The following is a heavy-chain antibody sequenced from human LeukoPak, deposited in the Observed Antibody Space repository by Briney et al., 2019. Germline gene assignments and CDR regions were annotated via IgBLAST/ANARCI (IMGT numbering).Heavy chain of an antibody. D-gene: IGHD6-6*01. V-gene: IGHV3-30-3*01. CDR1: GFTFSSYA. J-gene: IGHJ5*02. Sequence: GRSLRLSCAASGFTFSSYAMHWVRQAPGKGLEWVAVISYDGSNKYYADSVKGRFTISRDNSKNTLYLQMNSLRAEDTAVYYCARDYSSSSMGNDWFDPWGQGTLVTVSS. CDR3: ARDYSSSSMGNDWFDP. CDR2: ISYDGSNK.